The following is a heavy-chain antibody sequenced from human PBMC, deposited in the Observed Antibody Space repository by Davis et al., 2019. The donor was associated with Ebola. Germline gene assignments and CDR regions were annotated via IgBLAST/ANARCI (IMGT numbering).Heavy chain of an antibody. CDR3: AKVYNFGYPFDY. D-gene: IGHD5-18*01. V-gene: IGHV3-30*18. J-gene: IGHJ4*02. Sequence: GESLKISCAASGFTFSSYGMHWVRQAPGKGLEWVAVISYDGSNKYYADSVKGRFTISRDNSKNTLYLQMNSLRAEDTAVYYCAKVYNFGYPFDYWGQGTLVTVSP. CDR1: GFTFSSYG. CDR2: ISYDGSNK.